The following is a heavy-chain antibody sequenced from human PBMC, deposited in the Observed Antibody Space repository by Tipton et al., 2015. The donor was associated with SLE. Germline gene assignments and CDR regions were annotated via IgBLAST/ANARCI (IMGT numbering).Heavy chain of an antibody. J-gene: IGHJ5*02. D-gene: IGHD4-17*01. V-gene: IGHV4-61*02. CDR2: ISSTGFT. Sequence: TLSLTCNVSGGSISSGSYYWTWIRQPAGKGLEWIGRISSTGFTAYNPSLKSLVTISEDTSKNHLSLRLSPVTAADTAVFYCARDMGSNYGYWFDPWGQGTLVTVSS. CDR3: ARDMGSNYGYWFDP. CDR1: GGSISSGSYY.